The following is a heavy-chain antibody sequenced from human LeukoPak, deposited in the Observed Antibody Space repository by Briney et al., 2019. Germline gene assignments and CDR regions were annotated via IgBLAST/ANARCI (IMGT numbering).Heavy chain of an antibody. CDR2: IRSNSDTI. J-gene: IGHJ4*02. V-gene: IGHV3-48*01. Sequence: GGSLRLSCAASGFTFSSYSMNWVRQAPGKGLEWISYIRSNSDTIYYADSVKGRFTISRDNAENSLYLQMSSLRAEDTAVYYCARDPRYSGYDYFDYWGQGTLVTVSS. D-gene: IGHD5-12*01. CDR1: GFTFSSYS. CDR3: ARDPRYSGYDYFDY.